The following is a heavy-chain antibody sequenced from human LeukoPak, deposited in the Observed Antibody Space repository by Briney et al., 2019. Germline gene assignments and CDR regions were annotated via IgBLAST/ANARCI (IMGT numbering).Heavy chain of an antibody. J-gene: IGHJ3*02. D-gene: IGHD3-16*01. V-gene: IGHV3-21*01. CDR3: AREGGGQAFDI. Sequence: GGSLRLSCAASGFTFSSYSMNWVRQAPGKGLEWVSSISSSSSYIYYADSVKGRFTISRDNAKNSLYLQMNSLRAEDTAVYYCAREGGGQAFDIWGQGTMVTVSS. CDR2: ISSSSSYI. CDR1: GFTFSSYS.